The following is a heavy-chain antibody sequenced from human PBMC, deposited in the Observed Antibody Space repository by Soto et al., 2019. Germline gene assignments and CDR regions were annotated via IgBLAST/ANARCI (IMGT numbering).Heavy chain of an antibody. V-gene: IGHV3-30-3*01. CDR1: GFTFSSYA. D-gene: IGHD2-8*01. CDR3: ARSNGDIWRVYYGMDV. Sequence: QVQLVESGGGVVQPGRSLRLSCAASGFTFSSYAMHWVRQAPGKGLEWVAVISYDGSNKYYADSVKGRFTISRDNSKNTLYLQMNSLRAEDTAVYYCARSNGDIWRVYYGMDVWGQGTTVTVSS. J-gene: IGHJ6*02. CDR2: ISYDGSNK.